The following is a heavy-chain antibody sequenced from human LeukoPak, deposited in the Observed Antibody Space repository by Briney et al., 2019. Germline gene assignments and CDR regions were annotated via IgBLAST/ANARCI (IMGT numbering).Heavy chain of an antibody. CDR3: AKGNSGSYGGEGHVNY. Sequence: GGSLTLSCAVSGFTFCGFGMHWVAQAPGKGLEAWAFMSCDGNNQYYADSVRGRFAISRDNSKNTLYLQMDSLRAEDTAVYYCAKGNSGSYGGEGHVNYWGQGTLVTVSS. CDR2: MSCDGNNQ. J-gene: IGHJ4*02. D-gene: IGHD1-26*01. V-gene: IGHV3-30*18. CDR1: GFTFCGFG.